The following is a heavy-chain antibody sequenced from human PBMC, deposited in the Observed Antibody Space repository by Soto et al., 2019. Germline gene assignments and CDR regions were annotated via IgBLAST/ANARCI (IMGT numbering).Heavy chain of an antibody. V-gene: IGHV4-31*03. CDR1: GDSIMRDSYY. Sequence: QVQLQESGPGLVKPSQTLSLTCTVSGDSIMRDSYYWNWIRRPPGKGLGWIGYIYYSGTTAYNPSLKPRVTIPTDTSKNQFSLNLSSVTAADTAVYYCARGFDRGKFSAFESWGRGTQVTVSS. D-gene: IGHD3-10*01. CDR3: ARGFDRGKFSAFES. CDR2: IYYSGTT. J-gene: IGHJ4*02.